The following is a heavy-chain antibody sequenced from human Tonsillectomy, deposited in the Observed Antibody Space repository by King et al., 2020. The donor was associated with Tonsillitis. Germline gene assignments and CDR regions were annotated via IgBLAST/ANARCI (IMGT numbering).Heavy chain of an antibody. J-gene: IGHJ4*02. CDR2: IAYSGNT. Sequence: VQLQESGPRLVKPSETLSLTCDVSGYSISSGYLWGWVRRSPEKGLEWIGYIAYSGNTYYNPSFKSRITMSLNTSKNQFSLTLRSVTAADTAVYYCARELFTSLGYWGQGTLVTVSS. D-gene: IGHD2/OR15-2a*01. CDR1: GYSISSGYL. V-gene: IGHV4-28*03. CDR3: ARELFTSLGY.